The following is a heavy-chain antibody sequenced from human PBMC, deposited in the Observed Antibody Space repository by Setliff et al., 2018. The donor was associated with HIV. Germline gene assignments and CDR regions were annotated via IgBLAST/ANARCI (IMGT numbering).Heavy chain of an antibody. Sequence: GGSLRLSCAASGFTFSSYGMHWVRQAPGKGLEWVAFIRYDGSNKYYADSVKGRFTISRDNSKNTLYLQMNSLRAEDTAVYYCAKDSARYSSGWYYFDYWGQGTLVTVSS. CDR1: GFTFSSYG. CDR2: IRYDGSNK. V-gene: IGHV3-30*02. J-gene: IGHJ4*02. D-gene: IGHD6-19*01. CDR3: AKDSARYSSGWYYFDY.